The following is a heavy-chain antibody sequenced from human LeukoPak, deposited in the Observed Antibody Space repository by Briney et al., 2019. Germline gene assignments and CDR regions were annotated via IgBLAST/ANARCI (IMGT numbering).Heavy chain of an antibody. J-gene: IGHJ4*02. CDR2: INHSGNT. CDR3: ARQTGSGLFILP. V-gene: IGHV4-34*01. D-gene: IGHD3/OR15-3a*01. CDR1: GGSFSGYY. Sequence: SETLSLTCAVYGGSFSGYYWSWIRQPPGKGLEWIGEINHSGNTYYNASLKSQVSISIDTSKNQFSLRLTSVTAADTAVYYCARQTGSGLFILPGGQGTLVTVSS.